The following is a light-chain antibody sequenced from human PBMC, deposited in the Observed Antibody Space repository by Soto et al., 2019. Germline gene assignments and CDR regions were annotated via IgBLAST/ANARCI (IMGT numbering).Light chain of an antibody. CDR2: ATS. V-gene: IGKV3-11*01. J-gene: IGKJ3*01. CDR1: QNINSY. CDR3: QQRSSWPFT. Sequence: EIVLTQSPATLSLSPGERATLSCRASQNINSYLAWYQQKPGQAPRHLIYATSNRATGIPARFSGSGSGTDFTLSISSLEPEDFAVYYCQQRSSWPFTFGPGTKVDIK.